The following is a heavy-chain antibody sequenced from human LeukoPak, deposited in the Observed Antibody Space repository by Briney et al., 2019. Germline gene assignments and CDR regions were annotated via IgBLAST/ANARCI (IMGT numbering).Heavy chain of an antibody. CDR1: GGSISSGGYY. V-gene: IGHV4-31*03. CDR3: AGGGTYCTNGVCSSPFDY. Sequence: SQTLSLTCTVSGGSISSGGYYWSWIRQHPGKGLEWIGYIYYSGSTYYNPSLESRVTISVDTSKNQFSLKLSSVTAADTAVYYCAGGGTYCTNGVCSSPFDYWGQGTLVTVSS. J-gene: IGHJ4*02. CDR2: IYYSGST. D-gene: IGHD2-8*01.